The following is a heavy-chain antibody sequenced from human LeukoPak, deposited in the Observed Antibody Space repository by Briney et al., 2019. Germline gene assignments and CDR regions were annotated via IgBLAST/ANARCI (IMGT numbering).Heavy chain of an antibody. CDR1: GFTFSNYA. Sequence: GGSLRLSCAASGFTFSNYAMSWVRQAPGKGLEWVSAISASGRSTYYADSVKGRFTISRDNSKNTLYLQMNSLRAGDTAVYYCARGHYMDVWGKGTTVTVSS. V-gene: IGHV3-23*01. J-gene: IGHJ6*03. CDR2: ISASGRST. CDR3: ARGHYMDV.